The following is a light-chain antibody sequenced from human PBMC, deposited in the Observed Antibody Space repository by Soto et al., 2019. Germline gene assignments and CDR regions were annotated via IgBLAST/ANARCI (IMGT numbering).Light chain of an antibody. Sequence: QSVLTQSPSASASLGASVKLTCTLSSGHSSYAIAWHQQQPEKGPRYLMKLDSDGSHTKGDAIPDRFSGSSSGAERYLTISSLQSEDEADYYSQPWGTGIHVVFGGGTKLTVL. CDR2: LDSDGSH. J-gene: IGLJ2*01. V-gene: IGLV4-69*01. CDR1: SGHSSYA. CDR3: QPWGTGIHVV.